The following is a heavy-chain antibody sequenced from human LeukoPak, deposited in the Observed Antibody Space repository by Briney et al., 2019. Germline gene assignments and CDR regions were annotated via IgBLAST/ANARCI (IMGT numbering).Heavy chain of an antibody. V-gene: IGHV1-18*01. D-gene: IGHD6-13*01. CDR2: ISAYNGNT. Sequence: ASVKVSCKASGYDFINYGISWVRQAPGQGLEWMGWISAYNGNTNYAQTLQGRVTMTTDTSTSTAYMELRSLRSDDTAVYYCARDLSSFDAFDIWGQGTMVTVSS. CDR3: ARDLSSFDAFDI. J-gene: IGHJ3*02. CDR1: GYDFINYG.